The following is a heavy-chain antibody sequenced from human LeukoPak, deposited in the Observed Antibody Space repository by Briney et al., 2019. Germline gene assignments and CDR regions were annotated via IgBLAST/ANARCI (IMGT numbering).Heavy chain of an antibody. CDR3: AGDILTPDAFDI. J-gene: IGHJ3*02. D-gene: IGHD3-9*01. CDR1: GGSISSSGYY. V-gene: IGHV4-39*01. Sequence: KPSETLSLTCTVSGGSISSSGYYWGWIRQPPGKGLEWIASIYYSGSTYYNPSLKSRVTISVDTSKNQLSLKLSSLTAADTAVYYCAGDILTPDAFDIWGQGTMVTVSS. CDR2: IYYSGST.